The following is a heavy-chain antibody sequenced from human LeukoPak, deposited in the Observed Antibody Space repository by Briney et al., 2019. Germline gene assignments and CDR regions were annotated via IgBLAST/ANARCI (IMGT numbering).Heavy chain of an antibody. CDR1: GGSISSGGYY. D-gene: IGHD3-22*01. CDR3: ARDLGYDSSGRIDAFDI. V-gene: IGHV4-31*03. J-gene: IGHJ3*02. CDR2: IYYSGST. Sequence: PSETLSLTCTVSGGSISSGGYYWSWIRQHPGKGLEWIGYIYYSGSTYYNPSLKSRVTISVDTSKNQFSLKLSSVTAADTAVYYCARDLGYDSSGRIDAFDIWGQGTMVTVSS.